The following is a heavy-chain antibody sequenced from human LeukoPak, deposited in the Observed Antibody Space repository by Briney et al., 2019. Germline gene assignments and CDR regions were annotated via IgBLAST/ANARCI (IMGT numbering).Heavy chain of an antibody. CDR2: IYDSGST. CDR3: ARLSPSAAGHF. Sequence: SETLSLTCTVSGGSISGYFWSWIRQPPGKGLEWIGYIYDSGSTNYNPSLKSRVAISVDTSKNQFSLKLTSVTAADTAVYFCARLSPSAAGHFWGRGTLVTVSS. V-gene: IGHV4-59*08. J-gene: IGHJ4*02. D-gene: IGHD6-13*01. CDR1: GGSISGYF.